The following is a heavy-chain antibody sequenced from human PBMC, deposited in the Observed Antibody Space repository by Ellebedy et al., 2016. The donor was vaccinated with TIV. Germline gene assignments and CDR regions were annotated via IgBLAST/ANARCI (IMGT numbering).Heavy chain of an antibody. Sequence: GESLKISCVASGFTVRDYSMKWVRQTPEKGLEWVSSIRGHEELKTYIDSVRDRFVISRDNSKNMLFLQINSLRADDTGLYLCARDDAGGGGYLDLWGQGALVSVSS. D-gene: IGHD3-16*01. CDR2: IRGHEELK. CDR1: GFTVRDYS. J-gene: IGHJ4*02. V-gene: IGHV3-20*01. CDR3: ARDDAGGGGYLDL.